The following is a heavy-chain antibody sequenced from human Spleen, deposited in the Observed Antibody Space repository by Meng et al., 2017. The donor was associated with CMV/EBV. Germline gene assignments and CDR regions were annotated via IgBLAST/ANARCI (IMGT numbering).Heavy chain of an antibody. CDR2: INPNSGGT. D-gene: IGHD2-2*01. CDR1: GYTFTGYY. V-gene: IGHV1-2*02. CDR3: ARVHSSTSRIGGIDY. J-gene: IGHJ4*02. Sequence: SGYTFTGYYMHWVRQAPGQGLEWMGWINPNSGGTNYAQKFQGRVTMTRDTSISTAYMELSRLRSEDTAVYYCARVHSSTSRIGGIDYWGQGTLVTVSS.